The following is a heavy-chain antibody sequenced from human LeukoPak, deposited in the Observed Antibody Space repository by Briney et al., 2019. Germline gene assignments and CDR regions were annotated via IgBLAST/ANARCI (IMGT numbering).Heavy chain of an antibody. V-gene: IGHV1-69*13. D-gene: IGHD6-19*01. CDR1: GGTLSSYV. CDR3: ASLPETYSSGLYTVDY. CDR2: IIPLFGTP. Sequence: SVKVSCKASGGTLSSYVINWVRQAPGQGLEWMGGIIPLFGTPNYAQRFQGRLPITADESTNTVYMELSSLRFDDTAVYYCASLPETYSSGLYTVDYWGQGTLLTVSS. J-gene: IGHJ4*02.